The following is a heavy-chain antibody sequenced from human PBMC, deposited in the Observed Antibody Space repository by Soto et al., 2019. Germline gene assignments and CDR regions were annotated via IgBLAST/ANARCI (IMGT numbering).Heavy chain of an antibody. J-gene: IGHJ5*02. CDR3: ATERRTYYYGSGSLNWFDL. CDR2: INPNSGGT. D-gene: IGHD3-10*01. CDR1: GYTFTGYY. Sequence: ASVKVSCKASGYTFTGYYMHWVRQAPGQGLEWMGWINPNSGGTNYAQKFQGRVTMTRDTSISTAYMELSRLRSEDTAVYYCATERRTYYYGSGSLNWFDLWGQGTLVTVSS. V-gene: IGHV1-2*02.